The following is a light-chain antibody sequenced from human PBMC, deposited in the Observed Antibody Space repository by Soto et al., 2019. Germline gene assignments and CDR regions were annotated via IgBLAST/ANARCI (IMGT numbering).Light chain of an antibody. J-gene: IGLJ2*01. Sequence: QSVLTQPLSASGTPGQRVTISCAGSSSNIGRNTVNWYHQLPGAAPKLLIYNNYQRPSGVPDRFSGSKSGTSASLAISGLQSEDEADCYCAAWDDSLNGHVVFGGGTKLTVL. CDR3: AAWDDSLNGHVV. CDR1: SSNIGRNT. V-gene: IGLV1-44*01. CDR2: NNY.